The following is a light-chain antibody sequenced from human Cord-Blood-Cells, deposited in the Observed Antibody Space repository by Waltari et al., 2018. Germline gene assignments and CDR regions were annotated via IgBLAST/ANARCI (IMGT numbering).Light chain of an antibody. J-gene: IGLJ1*01. CDR3: QAWDSSTDV. CDR2: QDS. Sequence: SYELTQPPSVSVSPGQTASITCSGDKLGDKYACWYQQKPGQSPVRVIYQDSKRPSGIPERFSGSNSGNTASLTISGTQAMDEADYYCQAWDSSTDVFGTGTKVTVL. V-gene: IGLV3-1*01. CDR1: KLGDKY.